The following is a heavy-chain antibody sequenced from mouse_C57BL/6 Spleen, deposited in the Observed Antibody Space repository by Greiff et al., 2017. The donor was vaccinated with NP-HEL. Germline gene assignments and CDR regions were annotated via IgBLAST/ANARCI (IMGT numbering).Heavy chain of an antibody. CDR2: IYPGSGST. Sequence: QVQLKESGAELVKPGASVKMSCKASGYTFTSYWITWVKQRPGQGLEWIGDIYPGSGSTNYNEKFKSKATLTVDTSSSTAYMQLSSLTSEDSAVYYCAGYAMDYWGQGTSVTVSA. J-gene: IGHJ4*01. CDR3: AGYAMDY. CDR1: GYTFTSYW. V-gene: IGHV1-55*01.